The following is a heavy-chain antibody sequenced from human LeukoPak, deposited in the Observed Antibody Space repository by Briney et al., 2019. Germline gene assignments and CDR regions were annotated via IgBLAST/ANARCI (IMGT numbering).Heavy chain of an antibody. J-gene: IGHJ4*02. CDR2: IYPGDSDT. V-gene: IGHV5-51*01. CDR3: ARIPKVDSSMDRYFDY. Sequence: GESLKISCKGSGYTFTTNWIAWVRQMSGQGLEWMGIIYPGDSDTRYSPSFQGQVSISADKSINTAYLQWSSLKASDTGMYFCARIPKVDSSMDRYFDYWGQGTLVTVSS. D-gene: IGHD5-18*01. CDR1: GYTFTTNW.